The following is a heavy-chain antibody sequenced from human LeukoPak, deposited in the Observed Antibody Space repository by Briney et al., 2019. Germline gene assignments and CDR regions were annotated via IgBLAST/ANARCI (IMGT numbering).Heavy chain of an antibody. CDR2: INQDGSQK. Sequence: PGGSLRLSCAASGFTFSTYWMSWVRQAPGKGLEWVANINQDGSQKRYGDSVQGRFTISRDNTKNSRFPQMNSLRAEDTAVYYCARLKDDVTKLDYWGQGTLVTVSS. CDR3: ARLKDDVTKLDY. D-gene: IGHD2-8*01. J-gene: IGHJ4*02. V-gene: IGHV3-7*01. CDR1: GFTFSTYW.